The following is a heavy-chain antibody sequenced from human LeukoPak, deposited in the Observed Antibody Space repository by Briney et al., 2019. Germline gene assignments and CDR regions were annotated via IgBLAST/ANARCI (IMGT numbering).Heavy chain of an antibody. V-gene: IGHV3-30*04. CDR3: AKGEAYYYDSSGYYFSVY. D-gene: IGHD3-22*01. J-gene: IGHJ4*02. Sequence: GRSLRLSCAASGFTFSSYAMHWVRQAPGKGLEWVAVISYDGSSKYYADSVKGRFTISRDNSKNTLYLQMNSLRAEDTAVYYCAKGEAYYYDSSGYYFSVYWGQGTLVTVSS. CDR1: GFTFSSYA. CDR2: ISYDGSSK.